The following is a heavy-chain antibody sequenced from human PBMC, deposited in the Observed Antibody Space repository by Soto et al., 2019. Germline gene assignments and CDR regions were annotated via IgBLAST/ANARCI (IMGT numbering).Heavy chain of an antibody. J-gene: IGHJ4*02. V-gene: IGHV3-23*01. Sequence: PGGSLRLSCAASGFTFSSYAMSWVRQAPGKGLEWVSAISGSGGSTYYADSVKGRFTISRDNSKNTLYLQMNSLRAEDTAVYYCAQRRYCSGGSCPYYFDYWGQGTLVTVSS. CDR1: GFTFSSYA. CDR2: ISGSGGST. D-gene: IGHD2-15*01. CDR3: AQRRYCSGGSCPYYFDY.